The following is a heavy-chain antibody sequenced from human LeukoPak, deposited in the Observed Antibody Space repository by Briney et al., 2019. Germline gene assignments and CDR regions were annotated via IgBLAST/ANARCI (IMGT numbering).Heavy chain of an antibody. CDR2: IYYSGSA. CDR3: AREGVEMTTAYYFDF. CDR1: AASMKTYY. Sequence: SETLSLTCTVSAASMKTYYWTWIRQSPGKGLEWLRYIYYSGSANYNPSLRNRVTISVDTSKSQFSLNLTSVTAADTAIYYCAREGVEMTTAYYFDFWGQESWSPSPQ. D-gene: IGHD2-21*01. V-gene: IGHV4-59*01. J-gene: IGHJ4*01.